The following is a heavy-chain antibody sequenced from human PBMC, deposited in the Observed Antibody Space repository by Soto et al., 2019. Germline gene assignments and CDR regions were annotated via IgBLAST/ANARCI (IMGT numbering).Heavy chain of an antibody. Sequence: SETLSLTCAVSSGSISSSNWWSWVRQPPGKGLEWIGEIYHSGSTNYNPSLKSRVTISVDKSKNQFSLRLSSVTAADTAVYYCARGTSYYCYFMDVWGKGTTVIVSS. CDR1: SGSISSSNW. CDR3: ARGTSYYCYFMDV. CDR2: IYHSGST. J-gene: IGHJ6*03. V-gene: IGHV4-4*02.